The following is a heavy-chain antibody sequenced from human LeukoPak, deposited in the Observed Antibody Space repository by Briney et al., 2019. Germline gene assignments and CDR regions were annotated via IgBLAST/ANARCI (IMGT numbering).Heavy chain of an antibody. CDR2: ISTYNGNT. J-gene: IGHJ4*02. Sequence: ASVKVSCKASGYTFTSYGISWVRQAPGQGLEWMGWISTYNGNTNYAQKLQGRVTMTTDTSTSTAYMELRSLRSDDTAVYYCARPLGPRSPGSCYYWGQGTLVTVSS. D-gene: IGHD2-15*01. CDR1: GYTFTSYG. CDR3: ARPLGPRSPGSCYY. V-gene: IGHV1-18*01.